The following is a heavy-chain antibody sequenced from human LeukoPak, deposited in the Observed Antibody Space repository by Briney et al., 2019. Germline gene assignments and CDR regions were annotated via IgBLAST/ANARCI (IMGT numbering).Heavy chain of an antibody. Sequence: RRSLRLSCAASGFTFDDYAMHWVRQAPGKGLEWVSGISWNSGSIGYADSVKGRFTISRDNAKNSLYLQMNSLRAEDTALYYCAKDQYYYGSGSLDYWGQGTLVTVSS. CDR3: AKDQYYYGSGSLDY. CDR1: GFTFDDYA. J-gene: IGHJ4*02. D-gene: IGHD3-10*01. CDR2: ISWNSGSI. V-gene: IGHV3-9*01.